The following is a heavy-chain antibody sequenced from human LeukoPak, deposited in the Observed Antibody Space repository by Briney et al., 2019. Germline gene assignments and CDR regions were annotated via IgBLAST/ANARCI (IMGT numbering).Heavy chain of an antibody. Sequence: PGGSLRLSCAASGFTFSNYYMSWIRQPPGKGLEWVSYISSSGSYAYYADSVKGRFAISRDNAKNSLFLQMNSLRVEDTAVYYCARIGYNNDAFDIWGQGTMVTVSS. V-gene: IGHV3-11*06. CDR1: GFTFSNYY. CDR2: ISSSGSYA. D-gene: IGHD1-1*01. CDR3: ARIGYNNDAFDI. J-gene: IGHJ3*02.